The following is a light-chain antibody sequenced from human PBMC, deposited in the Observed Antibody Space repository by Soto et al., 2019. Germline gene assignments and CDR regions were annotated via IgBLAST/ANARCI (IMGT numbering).Light chain of an antibody. V-gene: IGLV1-44*01. CDR1: SSNIGGNS. CDR3: STWDDSLRGLV. J-gene: IGLJ2*01. Sequence: QSVLTQPPSASGAPGQGISISCSGSSSNIGGNSVSWYRQVPGTAPKLLIFSNHQRPSGVPDRFSGSKSGTSASLAISGLQSEDDADYYCSTWDDSLRGLVFGGGTKLTVL. CDR2: SNH.